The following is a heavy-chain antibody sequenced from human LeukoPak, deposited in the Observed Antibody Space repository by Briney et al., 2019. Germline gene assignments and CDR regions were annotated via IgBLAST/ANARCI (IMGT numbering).Heavy chain of an antibody. CDR3: AREPRCQADLGCYYYMDV. V-gene: IGHV1-2*02. CDR1: GYTFTGYY. J-gene: IGHJ6*03. D-gene: IGHD7-27*01. Sequence: ASVTVSCKASGYTFTGYYMHWVRQAPGQGLEWMGWINPNSGGTNYAQKFQGRVTMTRDTSISTAYMELSRLRSDDTAVYYCAREPRCQADLGCYYYMDVWGKGTTVTVSS. CDR2: INPNSGGT.